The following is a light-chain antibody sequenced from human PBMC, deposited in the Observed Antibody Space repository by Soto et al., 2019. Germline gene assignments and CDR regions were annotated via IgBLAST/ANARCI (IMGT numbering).Light chain of an antibody. V-gene: IGKV3-20*01. J-gene: IGKJ5*01. CDR3: QQHGSSPPVT. Sequence: EIVVPQSPGALSLSPGERATLSCRASQSVSSSFLDWYQQKPGQAPRLLIYGASVRATGIPDRFSGSASGTDFTLTISRLEPEDFAVYYCQQHGSSPPVTFGQGTRLEI. CDR2: GAS. CDR1: QSVSSSF.